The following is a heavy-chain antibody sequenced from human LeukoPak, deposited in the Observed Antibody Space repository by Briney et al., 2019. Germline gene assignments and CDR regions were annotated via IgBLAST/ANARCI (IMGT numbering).Heavy chain of an antibody. CDR2: MNPNSGNT. V-gene: IGHV1-8*01. CDR3: ARRGSNYYDSSGYLSFDY. D-gene: IGHD3-22*01. CDR1: GYTFTSYD. J-gene: IGHJ4*02. Sequence: ASVKVSCKASGYTFTSYDINWVRQATGQGLEWMGWMNPNSGNTGYAQKFQGRVTMTRNTSISTACMELSSLRSEDTAVYYCARRGSNYYDSSGYLSFDYWGQGTLVTVSS.